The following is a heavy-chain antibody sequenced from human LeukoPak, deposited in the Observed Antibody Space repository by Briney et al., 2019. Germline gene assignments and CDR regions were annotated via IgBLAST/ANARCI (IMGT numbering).Heavy chain of an antibody. J-gene: IGHJ6*03. CDR3: ATGSGSYSYYYYMDV. CDR2: INHSGST. CDR1: GGSFSGYY. Sequence: KPSETLSLTCAVYGGSFSGYYWSWIRQPPGKGLEWIGEINHSGSTNYNPSLKSRVTISVDTSKNQFSLKLSSVTAADTAVYYCATGSGSYSYYYYMDVWGKGTTVTVSS. V-gene: IGHV4-34*01. D-gene: IGHD1-26*01.